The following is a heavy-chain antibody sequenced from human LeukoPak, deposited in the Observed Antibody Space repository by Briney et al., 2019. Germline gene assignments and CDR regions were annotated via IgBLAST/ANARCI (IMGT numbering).Heavy chain of an antibody. J-gene: IGHJ4*02. CDR3: AKDFSNFDH. CDR1: GFTFSSYG. V-gene: IGHV3-30*18. Sequence: PGRSLRLSCAASGFTFSSYGMHWVRQAPGKGLEWVAVISHDGSNKYYAASVKGRFTISRDNSKSTLYLQMSSLRAEDTAVYYCAKDFSNFDHWGQGTLVTVSS. CDR2: ISHDGSNK. D-gene: IGHD2/OR15-2a*01.